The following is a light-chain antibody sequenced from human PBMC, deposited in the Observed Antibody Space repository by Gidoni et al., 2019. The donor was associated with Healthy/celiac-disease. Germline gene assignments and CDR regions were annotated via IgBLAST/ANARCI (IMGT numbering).Light chain of an antibody. J-gene: IGLJ3*02. CDR1: SSNIGSNY. Sequence: QSVLTQPPSASGTPGQGVTISCSGSSSNIGSNYVYWYQQLPGTAPKLLIYRNNQRPSGVPDRFSGSKSGTSASLAISGLRYEDEADYYCAAWDDSLSGPVFGGGTKLTVL. V-gene: IGLV1-47*01. CDR3: AAWDDSLSGPV. CDR2: RNN.